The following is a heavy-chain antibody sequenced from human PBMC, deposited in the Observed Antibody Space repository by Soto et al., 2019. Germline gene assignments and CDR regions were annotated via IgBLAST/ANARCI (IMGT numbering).Heavy chain of an antibody. J-gene: IGHJ4*02. Sequence: QVQLVESGGGVVQPGRSLRLSCAASGFTFSSYGMHWVRQAPGKGLEWVAVISYDGSNKYYADSVKGRFTISSDNSKNTLYLKMNSLGAEATAVYFCAKDIGSSGWYWSPPLDYWGQGTLVTVPS. CDR2: ISYDGSNK. V-gene: IGHV3-30*18. CDR3: AKDIGSSGWYWSPPLDY. CDR1: GFTFSSYG. D-gene: IGHD6-13*01.